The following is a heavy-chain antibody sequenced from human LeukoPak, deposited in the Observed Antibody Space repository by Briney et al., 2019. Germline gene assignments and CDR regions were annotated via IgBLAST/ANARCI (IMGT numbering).Heavy chain of an antibody. Sequence: TGGSLRLSCAASGFTFDDYAMHWVRQAPGKGLEWVSGISWNSGSIGYADSVKGRFTISRDNAKNSLYLQMNSLRAEDTALYYCAKDKSSAAGGYYYYGMDVWGQGTTVTVSS. V-gene: IGHV3-9*01. CDR1: GFTFDDYA. J-gene: IGHJ6*02. CDR2: ISWNSGSI. CDR3: AKDKSSAAGGYYYYGMDV. D-gene: IGHD6-13*01.